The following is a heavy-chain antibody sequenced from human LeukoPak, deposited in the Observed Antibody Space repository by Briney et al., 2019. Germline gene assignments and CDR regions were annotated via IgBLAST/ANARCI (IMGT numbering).Heavy chain of an antibody. J-gene: IGHJ4*02. V-gene: IGHV3-21*01. CDR3: ARVGPGSSSWPIDY. CDR1: GFTFSSYS. D-gene: IGHD6-13*01. Sequence: PGGSLRLSCAASGFTFSSYSMNWVRQAPGKGLEWVSSISSSGSYIYYADSVKGRFTISRDNAKNSLYLQMNSLRAEDTAVYYCARVGPGSSSWPIDYWGQGTLVTVSS. CDR2: ISSSGSYI.